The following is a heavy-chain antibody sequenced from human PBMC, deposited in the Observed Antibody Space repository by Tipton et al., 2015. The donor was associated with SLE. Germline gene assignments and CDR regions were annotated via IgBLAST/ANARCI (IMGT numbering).Heavy chain of an antibody. V-gene: IGHV4-34*01. CDR1: GGSFSGYY. CDR2: INHSGST. CDR3: ARGYYYYMDV. Sequence: TLSLTCAVYGGSFSGYYWSWIRQPPGKGLEWIGEINHSGSTNYNPSLKSRVTMSVDTSKNQFSLKLSSVTAADTAVYYCARGYYYYMDVWGKGTTVTVSS. J-gene: IGHJ6*03.